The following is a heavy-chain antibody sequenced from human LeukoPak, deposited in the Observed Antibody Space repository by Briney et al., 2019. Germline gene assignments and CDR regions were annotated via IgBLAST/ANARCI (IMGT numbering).Heavy chain of an antibody. V-gene: IGHV3-72*01. J-gene: IGHJ4*02. D-gene: IGHD4-17*01. Sequence: GGSLRLSCVASGFRFSDHYMDWVRQAPGKGLEWVGRSRNKANSYQTEYAATVKGRFTISRDESKNSVDLEMNSLKIEDTAVYYCARETPVVNLGVWGQGTRVTVSS. CDR1: GFRFSDHY. CDR2: SRNKANSYQT. CDR3: ARETPVVNLGV.